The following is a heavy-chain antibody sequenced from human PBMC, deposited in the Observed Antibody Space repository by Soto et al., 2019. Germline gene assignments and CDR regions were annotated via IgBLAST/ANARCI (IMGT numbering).Heavy chain of an antibody. CDR2: MNPNSGNT. CDR3: ARGRRVSGSVWYYFDY. Sequence: QVQLVQSGAEVKKPGASVKVSCKASGYTFTSYDINWVRQATGQGLEWMGWMNPNSGNTGYAQKFQGRVTMTRNTSISTAYMELSSLRSEDTSVYYCARGRRVSGSVWYYFDYWGQGTLVTVSS. D-gene: IGHD6-19*01. CDR1: GYTFTSYD. V-gene: IGHV1-8*01. J-gene: IGHJ4*02.